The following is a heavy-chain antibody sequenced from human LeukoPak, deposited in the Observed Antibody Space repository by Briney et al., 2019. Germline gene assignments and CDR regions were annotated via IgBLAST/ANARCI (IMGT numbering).Heavy chain of an antibody. D-gene: IGHD6-19*01. J-gene: IGHJ4*02. CDR2: IERDGSVK. V-gene: IGHV3-7*03. Sequence: GGSLRLSCAASGFTFSNYWMSWVRQAPGKGLEWLANIERDGSVKYYVDSVKGRFTVSRDNARNSVYLQMNSLRAEDTAFYYCARDGSSGWYSDYWGQGTLVTVSS. CDR1: GFTFSNYW. CDR3: ARDGSSGWYSDY.